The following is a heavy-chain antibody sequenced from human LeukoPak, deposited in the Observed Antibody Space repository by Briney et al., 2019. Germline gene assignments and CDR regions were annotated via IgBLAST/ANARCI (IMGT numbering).Heavy chain of an antibody. Sequence: SETLSLTCSVSGYSVTSGSYYWSWIRQPPGKGLEWIGSVYYSGSTNYNPSLKSRGTISVDTFKNQFSLRPSSVTAADTAVYYCAREGGNYFDYWGQGALVTVSS. J-gene: IGHJ4*02. V-gene: IGHV4-61*01. CDR3: AREGGNYFDY. D-gene: IGHD1-26*01. CDR2: VYYSGST. CDR1: GYSVTSGSYY.